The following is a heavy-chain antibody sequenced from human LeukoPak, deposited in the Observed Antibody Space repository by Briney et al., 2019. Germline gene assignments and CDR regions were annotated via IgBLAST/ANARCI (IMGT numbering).Heavy chain of an antibody. CDR1: GFTFSSYW. CDR2: IKQDGSEK. D-gene: IGHD6-19*01. V-gene: IGHV3-7*05. CDR3: ARDKYSSGWYGPPYYFDY. Sequence: PGGSLRLSCAASGFTFSSYWMSWVRQAPGKGLEWVANIKQDGSEKYYVDSVKGRFTISRDNAKNSLYLQMNSLRAEDTAVYYCARDKYSSGWYGPPYYFDYWGQGTLVTVSS. J-gene: IGHJ4*02.